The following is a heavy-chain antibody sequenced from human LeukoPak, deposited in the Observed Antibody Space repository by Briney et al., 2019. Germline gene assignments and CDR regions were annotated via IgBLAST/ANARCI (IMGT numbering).Heavy chain of an antibody. CDR3: ARVTVTIFGVVIHYYYYMDV. J-gene: IGHJ6*03. CDR2: ISSSGSTI. D-gene: IGHD3-3*01. V-gene: IGHV3-11*04. Sequence: GGSLRLSCAASGFTFSDYYMSWIRQAPGKGLEWVSYISSSGSTIYYADSVKGRFTISRDNAKNSLYLQMNSLGAEDTAVYYCARVTVTIFGVVIHYYYYMDVWGKGTTVTVSS. CDR1: GFTFSDYY.